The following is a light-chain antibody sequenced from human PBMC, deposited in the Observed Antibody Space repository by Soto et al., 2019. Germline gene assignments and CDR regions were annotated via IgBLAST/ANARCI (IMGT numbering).Light chain of an antibody. Sequence: QSALTQPASVSGSPGQSITISCTGTSSDVGGYNFVSWYQQHPGKAPKLMLYNVYDRPSGISHRFSGSRPGNTASLTISGLQAEDEAHYYCNSYTSSRTLVFGGGTKLTVL. CDR3: NSYTSSRTLV. V-gene: IGLV2-14*03. J-gene: IGLJ2*01. CDR1: SSDVGGYNF. CDR2: NVY.